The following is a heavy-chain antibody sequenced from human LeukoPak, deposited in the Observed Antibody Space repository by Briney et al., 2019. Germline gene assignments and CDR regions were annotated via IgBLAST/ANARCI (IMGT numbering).Heavy chain of an antibody. CDR2: INPNSGGT. CDR3: ARDWPGISLHFDL. Sequence: ASVKVSCKASGYTFTGYYVHWVRQAPGQGLEWMGWINPNSGGTNYAQKFQGRVIMTRDTSISTAYMELRRLSSDDTAVYYCARDWPGISLHFDLWGRGTLITVSS. D-gene: IGHD2-15*01. V-gene: IGHV1-2*02. CDR1: GYTFTGYY. J-gene: IGHJ2*01.